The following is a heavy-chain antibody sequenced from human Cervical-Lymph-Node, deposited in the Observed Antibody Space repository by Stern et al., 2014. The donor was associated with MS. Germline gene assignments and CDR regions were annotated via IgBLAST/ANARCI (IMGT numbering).Heavy chain of an antibody. V-gene: IGHV3-23*04. D-gene: IGHD2-15*01. CDR1: GFTFSDYA. CDR2: IRLSGGST. CDR3: AKDRELVVVTFDS. Sequence: VQLVESGGGLVQPGGSLRLSCAASGFTFSDYAMSWVRQAPGQGLEWVSAIRLSGGSTFYADSVQGRFTISRDNSKNTLYLQMNSLRAEDTAVYYCAKDRELVVVTFDSWGQGTLVTVSS. J-gene: IGHJ4*02.